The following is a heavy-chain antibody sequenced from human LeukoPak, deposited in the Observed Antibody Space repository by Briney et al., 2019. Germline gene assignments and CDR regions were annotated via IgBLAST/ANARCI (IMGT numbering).Heavy chain of an antibody. CDR1: GFTFSSYW. CDR3: ARDLGYSSGWYEGGHFDY. J-gene: IGHJ4*02. D-gene: IGHD6-19*01. V-gene: IGHV3-7*01. CDR2: IKQDGSEK. Sequence: GGSLRLSCAASGFTFSSYWMSWVRQAPGKGLEWVANIKQDGSEKYYVDSVKGRFTISRDNAKNSLYLQMNSLRAEDTAVYYCARDLGYSSGWYEGGHFDYWGQGTLVTVSS.